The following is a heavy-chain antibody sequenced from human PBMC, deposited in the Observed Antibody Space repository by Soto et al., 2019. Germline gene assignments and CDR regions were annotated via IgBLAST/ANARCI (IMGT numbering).Heavy chain of an antibody. CDR1: GGTFNRYA. CDR2: IIPIFGIG. CDR3: ARSAITLFGVVSIPPHYYSEMDV. Sequence: QVQLVQSGAEVKKPGSSVKVSCKASGGTFNRYAISWVRQAPGQGLEWMGGIIPIFGIGNDAQRFQGRVTDTADGSTGNAYLGLSSLGTGDTGLYFRARSAITLFGVVSIPPHYYSEMDVWGQGTTVTVSS. V-gene: IGHV1-69*01. J-gene: IGHJ6*02. D-gene: IGHD3-3*01.